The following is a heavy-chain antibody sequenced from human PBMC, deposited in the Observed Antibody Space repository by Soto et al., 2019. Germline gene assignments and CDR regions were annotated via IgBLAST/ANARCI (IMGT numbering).Heavy chain of an antibody. V-gene: IGHV2-5*02. J-gene: IGHJ3*02. CDR1: GFSLSTSGVG. Sequence: QITLKESGPSLVKPTQTLTLTCIFSGFSLSTSGVGVGWIRQPPGKALECLALIYWDNDKRYSPSLKSRLTSDQNTTKNQLVHTMTNVDPGDTATYDCTHRHSGSDVCHIWRQGTKVTFSS. CDR3: THRHSGSDVCHI. D-gene: IGHD3-10*01. CDR2: IYWDNDK.